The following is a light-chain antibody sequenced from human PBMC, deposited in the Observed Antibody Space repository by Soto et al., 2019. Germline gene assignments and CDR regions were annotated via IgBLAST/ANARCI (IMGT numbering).Light chain of an antibody. Sequence: DIQMIQTPSSLSASVGDRVTIACQASHDIRNHLNWYQQKPGKAPKLLIYDASTLEAGAPSRFSGTGSGTHLTLIISSLQPEDFATYFCQHYDDLPQVTFGPGTTVDI. J-gene: IGKJ3*01. CDR2: DAS. CDR3: QHYDDLPQVT. V-gene: IGKV1-33*01. CDR1: HDIRNH.